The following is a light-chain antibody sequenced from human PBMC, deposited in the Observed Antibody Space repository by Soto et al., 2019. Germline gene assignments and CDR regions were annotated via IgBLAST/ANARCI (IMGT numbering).Light chain of an antibody. V-gene: IGKV3-15*01. J-gene: IGKJ2*01. CDR3: QQYKNWYT. CDR2: RTS. CDR1: QSVSSN. Sequence: IVMTQSPATLSVSPGERATLSCRASQSVSSNLAWYQQNPGQAPRLLIYRTSTRATGLPARFSGSGSGTEFTLTISSLQSEDFAVYYCQQYKNWYTFGQGTKLEIK.